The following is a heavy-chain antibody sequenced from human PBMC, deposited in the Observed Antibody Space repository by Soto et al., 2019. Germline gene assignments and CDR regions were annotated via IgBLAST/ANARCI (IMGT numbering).Heavy chain of an antibody. Sequence: GGSLRLSCAASGFTFSSYEMHWVRQAPGKGLEWISYISSGGGTIYYADSVKGRFTISRDNPKNSLFLQMNSLRAEDTAVYYCARGSNPDYWGQGALVTVSS. CDR3: ARGSNPDY. J-gene: IGHJ4*02. CDR1: GFTFSSYE. V-gene: IGHV3-48*03. CDR2: ISSGGGTI.